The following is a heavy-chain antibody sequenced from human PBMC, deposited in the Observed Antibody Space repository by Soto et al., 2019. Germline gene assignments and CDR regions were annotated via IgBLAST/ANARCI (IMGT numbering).Heavy chain of an antibody. D-gene: IGHD1-26*01. Sequence: GSLRLSCAASGFTFSDYYMSWIRQAPGKGLEWVSYISSSSGSTIYYADSVKGRFTISRDNAKNSLSLQMNSLRAEDTAVYYCARVVETQSGYFSYWGQGT. CDR3: ARVVETQSGYFSY. CDR1: GFTFSDYY. CDR2: ISSSSGSTI. V-gene: IGHV3-11*01. J-gene: IGHJ4*02.